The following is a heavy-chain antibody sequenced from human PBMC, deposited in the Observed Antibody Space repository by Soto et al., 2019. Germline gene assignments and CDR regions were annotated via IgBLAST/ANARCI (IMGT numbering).Heavy chain of an antibody. CDR1: GFTFSSYG. CDR3: EKTVSSSHTKNYYYYGMDV. J-gene: IGHJ6*02. Sequence: VGSLRLSCAASGFTFSSYGMHWVRQAPGKGLEWVAVISYDGSNKYYADSVKGRFTISRDNSKNTLYLQMNSLRAEDTAVYYCEKTVSSSHTKNYYYYGMDVWGQGTTVTVSS. V-gene: IGHV3-30*18. D-gene: IGHD6-13*01. CDR2: ISYDGSNK.